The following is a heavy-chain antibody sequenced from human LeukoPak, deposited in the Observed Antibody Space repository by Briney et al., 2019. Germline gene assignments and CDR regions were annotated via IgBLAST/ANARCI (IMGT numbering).Heavy chain of an antibody. CDR1: GFMFPNHW. J-gene: IGHJ4*02. CDR2: INERGSET. Sequence: GSLRLSCAASGFMFPNHWMTWVRQAPGKGLEWVANINERGSETYYADYVKGRFTISRDNTKKSLFLQLNSLSVEDTAMYYCAKDYSFPNFNWGQGTLVTVSS. D-gene: IGHD2/OR15-2a*01. CDR3: AKDYSFPNFN. V-gene: IGHV3-7*01.